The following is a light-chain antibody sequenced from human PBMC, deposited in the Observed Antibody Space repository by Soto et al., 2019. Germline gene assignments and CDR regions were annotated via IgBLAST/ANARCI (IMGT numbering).Light chain of an antibody. J-gene: IGKJ5*01. Sequence: DIVMTQAPLSLPVTPGEPASISCRASQSLLHSNGYNYLDWYLQKPGQSPQLLIYLGSNRASGVHDRFSGSGSGTDFTLKISRVEAEDVGVYYCMKALQTLLTFGEGRRRENK. CDR3: MKALQTLLT. CDR1: QSLLHSNGYNY. V-gene: IGKV2-28*01. CDR2: LGS.